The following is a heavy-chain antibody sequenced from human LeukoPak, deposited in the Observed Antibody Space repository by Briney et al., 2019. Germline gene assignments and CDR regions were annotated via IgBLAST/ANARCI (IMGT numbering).Heavy chain of an antibody. CDR3: ARDRGLVGATHETDP. CDR2: IYYSGST. CDR1: GGSISSSSYY. D-gene: IGHD1-26*01. J-gene: IGHJ5*02. Sequence: PSETLSLTCTVSGGSISSSSYYWGWIRQPPGKGLEWIGSIYYSGSTYYNPSLKSRVTISVDKSKNQFSLKLSSVTAADTAVYYCARDRGLVGATHETDPWGQGTLVTVSS. V-gene: IGHV4-39*07.